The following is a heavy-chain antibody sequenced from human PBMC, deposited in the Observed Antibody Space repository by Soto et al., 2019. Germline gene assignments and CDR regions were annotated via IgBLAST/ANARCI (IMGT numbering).Heavy chain of an antibody. CDR2: VNPSGGST. CDR1: GYLFTAYS. J-gene: IGHJ5*02. V-gene: IGHV1-2*02. D-gene: IGHD5-12*01. Sequence: ASVKVSCKASGYLFTAYSMHWVRLAPGQGLEWMGVVNPSGGSTNYAQKFQGRVTMTRDTSISTAYMELSRLRSDDTAVYYCAREGGYSGYDSHWFDPWGQGALVTVST. CDR3: AREGGYSGYDSHWFDP.